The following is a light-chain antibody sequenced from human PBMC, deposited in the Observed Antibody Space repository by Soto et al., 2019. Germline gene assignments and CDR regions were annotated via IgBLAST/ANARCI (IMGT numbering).Light chain of an antibody. CDR2: NNN. Sequence: QSVLTQPPSASGTPGQRVTISCFGSSSNIGSNIVNWYQQFPGTAPKLLIYNNNQRPSGVPDRFSGSKSGTSASLAISGRHSDDESDYYCVAWDVGLKAWVFGGGTKVTVL. J-gene: IGLJ3*02. CDR3: VAWDVGLKAWV. V-gene: IGLV1-44*01. CDR1: SSNIGSNI.